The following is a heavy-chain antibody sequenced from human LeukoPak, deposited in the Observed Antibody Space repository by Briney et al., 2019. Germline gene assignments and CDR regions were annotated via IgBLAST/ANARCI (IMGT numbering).Heavy chain of an antibody. CDR1: GFTFSGFA. CDR3: ARDGIWLQLMNDY. J-gene: IGHJ4*02. D-gene: IGHD5-18*01. V-gene: IGHV3-23*01. Sequence: GGSLRLSCAASGFTFSGFAMSWVRRTPGKGLEWVSGISGSGDNALYADSVKGRFTISRDNSKNTLYLEMNSLRAEDTAVYYCARDGIWLQLMNDYWGQGTLVTVSS. CDR2: ISGSGDNA.